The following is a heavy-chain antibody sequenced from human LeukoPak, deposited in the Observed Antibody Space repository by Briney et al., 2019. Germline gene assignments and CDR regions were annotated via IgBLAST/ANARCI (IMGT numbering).Heavy chain of an antibody. Sequence: GGSLRLSCAASGFTFSGSAMHWVRQASGKGLEWVGRIRTKPNNYATAYAASVKGRFTTSRDDSKNMAYLQMNSLKTEDTAVYYCTTYSGTYFKYFFDYWGQGTLVTVSS. CDR2: IRTKPNNYAT. CDR1: GFTFSGSA. CDR3: TTYSGTYFKYFFDY. J-gene: IGHJ4*02. V-gene: IGHV3-73*01. D-gene: IGHD1-26*01.